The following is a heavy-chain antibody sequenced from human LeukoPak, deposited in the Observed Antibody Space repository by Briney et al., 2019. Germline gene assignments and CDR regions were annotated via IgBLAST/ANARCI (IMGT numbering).Heavy chain of an antibody. D-gene: IGHD1-26*01. V-gene: IGHV3-23*01. Sequence: GGSLRHSCAGSGFTFSNYAMSWVRQAPGKGLEWVSSLSRSGATFYADSVKGRFAISRDVSTNTLYLQMDSLRAEDTALYYCEMILVGDTNGTLDTWGQGTMVTVSS. CDR2: LSRSGAT. CDR1: GFTFSNYA. CDR3: EMILVGDTNGTLDT. J-gene: IGHJ3*02.